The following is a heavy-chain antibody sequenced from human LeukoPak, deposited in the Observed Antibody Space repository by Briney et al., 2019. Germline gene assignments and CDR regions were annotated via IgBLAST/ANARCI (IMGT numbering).Heavy chain of an antibody. CDR2: INPSGGTT. CDR3: ARDRLLGDGYNDYFDY. J-gene: IGHJ4*02. CDR1: GYTFTSYY. V-gene: IGHV1-46*01. D-gene: IGHD5-24*01. Sequence: APVKVSCKSSGYTFTSYYMHWVRQAPGQGLQWMGVINPSGGTTSYAQKFQGRVTMTRDTSTNTVYMELSSLRSEDTAVYYCARDRLLGDGYNDYFDYWGQGTLVTVSS.